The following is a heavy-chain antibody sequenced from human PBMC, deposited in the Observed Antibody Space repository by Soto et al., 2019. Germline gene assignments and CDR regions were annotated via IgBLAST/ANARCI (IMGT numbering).Heavy chain of an antibody. V-gene: IGHV3-23*01. J-gene: IGHJ4*02. CDR2: SGATGSGR. D-gene: IGHD1-7*01. CDR3: AKDRRAGGNYGFYSDC. Sequence: GVLRPSCAAPGFTFISSGMTWIGQATGQGLAWVSFSGATGSGRYNAVSVKGRFTISRDNSKNTLYLQMSSLRADDTAVYYCAKDRRAGGNYGFYSDCWGQGALVTVSS. CDR1: GFTFISSG.